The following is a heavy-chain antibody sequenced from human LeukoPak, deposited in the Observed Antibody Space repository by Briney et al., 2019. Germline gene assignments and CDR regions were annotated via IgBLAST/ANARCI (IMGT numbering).Heavy chain of an antibody. Sequence: ASVKVSFKTSGYTFTDYYMHWVRQAPGQGLEWMGWINPNSGGTSSAQKFQGRVTMTRDTSITTVYMEVSWLTSDDTAIYYCARADRLHGGPYLIGPWGQGTLVTVSS. CDR2: INPNSGGT. V-gene: IGHV1-2*02. CDR1: GYTFTDYY. J-gene: IGHJ5*02. CDR3: ARADRLHGGPYLIGP. D-gene: IGHD2-21*01.